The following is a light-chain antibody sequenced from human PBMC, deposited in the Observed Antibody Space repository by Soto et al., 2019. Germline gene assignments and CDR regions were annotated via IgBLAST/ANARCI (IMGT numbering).Light chain of an antibody. CDR1: SSDVGGYSY. CDR3: SSYTGSNNVV. J-gene: IGLJ2*01. Sequence: QSALTQPPSASGSPGQSVTISCTGASSDVGGYSYVSWYQQHPGKAPKLMIYEVNKRPSGVPDRFSVSKSGNTASLTVSGLQAEDEADYYCSSYTGSNNVVFGGGTKLTVL. V-gene: IGLV2-8*01. CDR2: EVN.